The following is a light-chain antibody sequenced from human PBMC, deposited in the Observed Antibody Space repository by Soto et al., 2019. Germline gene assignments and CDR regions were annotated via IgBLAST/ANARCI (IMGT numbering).Light chain of an antibody. CDR2: GAS. V-gene: IGKV3-15*01. CDR1: QSVSSN. J-gene: IGKJ4*01. CDR3: QQYKIGPLT. Sequence: EIVMTQSPATLSVSPGERATLSCRASQSVSSNLAWYQQKPGQAPRLLIYGASTRATGIPARFSGSGSGTEFTLTISSLQSEEFAVYYCQQYKIGPLTFGGGTKV.